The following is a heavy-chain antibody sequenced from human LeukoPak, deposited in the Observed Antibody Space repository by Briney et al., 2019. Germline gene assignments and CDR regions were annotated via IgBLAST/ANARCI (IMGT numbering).Heavy chain of an antibody. J-gene: IGHJ4*02. CDR1: GFTFDDYG. Sequence: GGSLRLSCAASGFTFDDYGMSWVRQAPGKGLEWVSAISGSGGSTYYADSVKGPFTISRDNSKNTLYLQMNSLRAEDTAVYYCAKEVVVVITTPTEAGFDYWGQGTLVTVSS. CDR2: ISGSGGST. V-gene: IGHV3-23*01. CDR3: AKEVVVVITTPTEAGFDY. D-gene: IGHD3-22*01.